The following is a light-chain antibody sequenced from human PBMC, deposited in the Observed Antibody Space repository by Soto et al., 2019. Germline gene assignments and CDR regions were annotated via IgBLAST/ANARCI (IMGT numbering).Light chain of an antibody. J-gene: IGKJ1*01. CDR1: QSVTKW. Sequence: DIQMTQSPSALSAFVGDRVTITCRASQSVTKWVAWYQQRPGQAPKILIWDASSLQRGVPSRFSGSGYGTEFTLTISSLQHDDFATYYGQHYNGHSTWSFGQGTRVDIK. V-gene: IGKV1-5*01. CDR3: QHYNGHSTWS. CDR2: DAS.